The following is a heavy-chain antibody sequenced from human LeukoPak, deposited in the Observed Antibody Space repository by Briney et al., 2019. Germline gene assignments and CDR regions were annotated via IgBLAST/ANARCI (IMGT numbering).Heavy chain of an antibody. CDR2: IIHTGKV. CDR1: RSSISTVYY. J-gene: IGHJ4*02. Sequence: PSETLSLTCTLSRSSISTVYYWGWVRQPPGKSLEWIGTIIHTGKVYYNPSLKSRVTMPLDTCQNQFSLTLGAVTDADTAIYFCTRGYRPHVVGPLYWGQGTLVAVSS. D-gene: IGHD2-15*01. CDR3: TRGYRPHVVGPLY. V-gene: IGHV4-38-2*02.